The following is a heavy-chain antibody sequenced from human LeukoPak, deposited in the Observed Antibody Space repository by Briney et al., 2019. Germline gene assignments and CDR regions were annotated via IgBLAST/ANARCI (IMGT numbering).Heavy chain of an antibody. CDR3: ARRPAGYTIDY. CDR1: GGSITSSNYY. J-gene: IGHJ4*02. Sequence: SETLSLTCTVSGGSITSSNYYWGWIRQPPGKGLEWIGSIFYTGNTHYNPSLEVRVTIFVDTSKNQFSLRLTSVTAADTAVYYCARRPAGYTIDYWGQGTLVTVSS. D-gene: IGHD6-13*01. CDR2: IFYTGNT. V-gene: IGHV4-39*01.